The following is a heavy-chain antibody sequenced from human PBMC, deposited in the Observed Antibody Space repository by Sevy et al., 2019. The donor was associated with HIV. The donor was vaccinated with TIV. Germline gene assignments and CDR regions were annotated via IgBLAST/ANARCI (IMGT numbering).Heavy chain of an antibody. CDR2: ISGSGGST. Sequence: GGSLRLSCAASGFTFSSYAMSWVRQAPGKGLEWVSAISGSGGSTYYADSVKGRFTISRDNSKNTLYLQMNSLRAVDTAVYSCAEDGDTAMDGEDDYYSMDVWGKGTTVTVSS. J-gene: IGHJ6*03. D-gene: IGHD5-18*01. V-gene: IGHV3-23*01. CDR3: AEDGDTAMDGEDDYYSMDV. CDR1: GFTFSSYA.